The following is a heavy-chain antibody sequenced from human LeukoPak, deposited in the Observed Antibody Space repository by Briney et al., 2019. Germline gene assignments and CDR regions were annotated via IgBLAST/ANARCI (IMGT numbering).Heavy chain of an antibody. V-gene: IGHV3-30-3*01. D-gene: IGHD6-19*01. CDR1: VFTFSSYA. CDR3: ARDIDSSGWYNLDY. Sequence: GGSLRLSCAASVFTFSSYAMHWVREGPGKGLEWVSVISYDGSNKYYADSVKGRFTRSRDNSKNTLYLQMNSLRAEDTAVYYCARDIDSSGWYNLDYWGQGTLVTVSS. J-gene: IGHJ4*02. CDR2: ISYDGSNK.